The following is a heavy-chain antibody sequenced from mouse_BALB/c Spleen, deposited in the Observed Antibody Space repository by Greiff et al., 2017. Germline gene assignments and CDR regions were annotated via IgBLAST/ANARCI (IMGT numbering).Heavy chain of an antibody. V-gene: IGHV1-82*01. CDR2: IYPGDGDT. D-gene: IGHD4-1*01. J-gene: IGHJ2*01. CDR3: ARNLANWYYFDY. Sequence: VMLVESGPELVKPGASVKISCKASGYAFSSSWMNWVKQRPGQGLEWIGRIYPGDGDTNYNGKFKGKATLTADKSSSTAYMQLSSLTSVDSAVYFCARNLANWYYFDYWGQGTTLTVSS. CDR1: GYAFSSSW.